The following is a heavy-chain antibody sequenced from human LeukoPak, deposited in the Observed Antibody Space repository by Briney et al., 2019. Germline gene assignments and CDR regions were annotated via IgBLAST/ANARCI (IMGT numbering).Heavy chain of an antibody. CDR3: TTDCYDYVWGSYRPDY. D-gene: IGHD3-16*02. CDR1: GFTFSNAW. J-gene: IGHJ4*02. Sequence: GGSLRLSCAASGFTFSNAWMTWVRQAPGQGLEWVARIKSKTDGETTDYAAPVKGRFTISRDDSKNTLYLQMNSLKTEDTAVYYCTTDCYDYVWGSYRPDYWGQGTLVTVSS. V-gene: IGHV3-15*01. CDR2: IKSKTDGETT.